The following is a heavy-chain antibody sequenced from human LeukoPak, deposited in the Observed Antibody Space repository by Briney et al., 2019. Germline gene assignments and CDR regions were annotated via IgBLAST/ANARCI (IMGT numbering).Heavy chain of an antibody. Sequence: GGSLRLSCVASRFTVSSTYMKWVRQTPGEGLEWVSLINSGGTTYYPDSVKGRFTIARDKSKNTLFLQMNSLRAQDTGVYYSAGGWRYAQKDAFDFWGQGTMVTVSS. V-gene: IGHV3-66*01. D-gene: IGHD3-16*01. CDR1: RFTVSSTY. J-gene: IGHJ3*01. CDR3: AGGWRYAQKDAFDF. CDR2: INSGGTT.